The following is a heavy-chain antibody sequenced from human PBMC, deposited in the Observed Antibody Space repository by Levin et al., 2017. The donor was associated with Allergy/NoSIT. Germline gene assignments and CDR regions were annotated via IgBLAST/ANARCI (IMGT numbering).Heavy chain of an antibody. D-gene: IGHD6-19*01. CDR1: GFIFSSYW. Sequence: GGSLRLSCAASGFIFSSYWMHWVRQAPGKGLVWVSRINSDGSSTSYADSVKGRFTISRDNAKNTLYLQMNSLRAEDTAVYYCARGIGSGWVSGAFDIWGQGTMVTVSS. CDR3: ARGIGSGWVSGAFDI. V-gene: IGHV3-74*01. J-gene: IGHJ3*02. CDR2: INSDGSST.